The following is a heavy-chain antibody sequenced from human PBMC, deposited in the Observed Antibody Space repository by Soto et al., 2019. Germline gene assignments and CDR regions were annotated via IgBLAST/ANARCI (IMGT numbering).Heavy chain of an antibody. D-gene: IGHD5-12*01. CDR2: INHSGST. J-gene: IGHJ4*02. V-gene: IGHV4-34*01. CDR3: ARGPPRREWLRFDY. CDR1: GGSFSGYY. Sequence: KPSETLSLTCAVYGGSFSGYYWSWIRQPPGKGLEWIGEINHSGSTNYNPSLKSRVTISVDTSKNQFSLKLSSVTAADTAVYYCARGPPRREWLRFDYWGQGTLVTVSS.